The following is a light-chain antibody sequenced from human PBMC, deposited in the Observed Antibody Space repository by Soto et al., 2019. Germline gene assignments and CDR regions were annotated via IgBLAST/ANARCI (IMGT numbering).Light chain of an antibody. CDR3: QQANSFPYI. Sequence: DLQMTQSPSSVSASVGDRVTITCRASQGISSWLAWYQQKPGKALKLLIYAASSLQSGVPLRFSGSGSGTDFTLSIIGLQLEDFGTYYCQQANSFPYIFGQGTKLEIK. V-gene: IGKV1-12*02. CDR1: QGISSW. J-gene: IGKJ2*01. CDR2: AAS.